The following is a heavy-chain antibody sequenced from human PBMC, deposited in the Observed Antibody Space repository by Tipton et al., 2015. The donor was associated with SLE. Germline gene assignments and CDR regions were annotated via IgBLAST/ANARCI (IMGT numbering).Heavy chain of an antibody. CDR1: GYSFTSYA. V-gene: IGHV1-18*01. Sequence: QSGAEVKGPGASVKVSCKASGYSFTSYAITWVRQAPGQGLEWMGRISANNGNTKYVQKFQGRVTMTTDTSTSTAYMELMSLTSDDTALYYCARDLSSGWYDYFDYWGQGTLVTVSS. CDR2: ISANNGNT. CDR3: ARDLSSGWYDYFDY. D-gene: IGHD6-19*01. J-gene: IGHJ4*02.